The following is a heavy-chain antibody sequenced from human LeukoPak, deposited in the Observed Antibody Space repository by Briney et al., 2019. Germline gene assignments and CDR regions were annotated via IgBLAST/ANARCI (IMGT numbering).Heavy chain of an antibody. J-gene: IGHJ4*02. Sequence: ASVKVSCKASGHMFADYYTHWIRQAPGQGLEWMGWMSVDSGATKYAQKFQGRVTMTRDTSINTAFMDLTRLKFDDTAVYYCARDSKLTETSFDSWGQGTLVTVSS. CDR2: MSVDSGAT. D-gene: IGHD2-21*02. CDR3: ARDSKLTETSFDS. CDR1: GHMFADYY. V-gene: IGHV1-2*02.